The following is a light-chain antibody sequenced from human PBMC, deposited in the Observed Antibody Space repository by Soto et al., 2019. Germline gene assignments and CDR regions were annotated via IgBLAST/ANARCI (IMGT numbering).Light chain of an antibody. CDR1: QSVSSY. Sequence: EKLMSQSPATLSVSPGERATLSCRASQSVSSYLACYQQKPGQAPRLLIYDASNRATGVPARFSGSGSGTDFTLTISSLEPEDFAVYYCQQRNDWRRGTFGQGTRLEIK. CDR3: QQRNDWRRGT. V-gene: IGKV3-11*01. J-gene: IGKJ5*01. CDR2: DAS.